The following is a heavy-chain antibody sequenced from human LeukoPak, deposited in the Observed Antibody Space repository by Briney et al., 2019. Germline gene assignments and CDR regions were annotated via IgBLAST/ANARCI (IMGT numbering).Heavy chain of an antibody. CDR1: GFTFNNYS. J-gene: IGHJ4*02. Sequence: GGSLRLSCAASGFTFNNYSMNWVRQAPGKGLEWVSSISNSSSYIYYADSVKGRFTISRDNAKNSLYLQMNSLRAEDTAVYYCARDLQFYYDSSGYYYPSHYFDYWGQGTLVTVSS. D-gene: IGHD3-22*01. CDR2: ISNSSSYI. V-gene: IGHV3-21*01. CDR3: ARDLQFYYDSSGYYYPSHYFDY.